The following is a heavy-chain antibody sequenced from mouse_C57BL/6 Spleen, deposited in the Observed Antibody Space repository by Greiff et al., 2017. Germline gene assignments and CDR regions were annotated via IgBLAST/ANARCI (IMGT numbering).Heavy chain of an antibody. D-gene: IGHD1-1*01. CDR1: GYSFTGYY. V-gene: IGHV1-42*01. CDR2: INPSTGGT. J-gene: IGHJ2*01. CDR3: ASYYGSSYFDY. Sequence: EVQLQQSGPELVKPGASVKISCKASGYSFTGYYMNWVKQSPEKSLEWIGEINPSTGGTTYNQKFKAKATLTVDKSSSTAYMQLKSLTSEDSAVYYCASYYGSSYFDYWGQGTTLTVSS.